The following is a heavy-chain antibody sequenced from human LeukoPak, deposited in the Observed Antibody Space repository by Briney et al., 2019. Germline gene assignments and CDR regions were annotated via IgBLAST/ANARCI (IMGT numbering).Heavy chain of an antibody. CDR2: IIPIFGTA. D-gene: IGHD3-22*01. CDR3: VSWYYDSSGYPSIYYYYYGMDV. J-gene: IGHJ6*02. V-gene: IGHV1-69*13. Sequence: SVKVSCKASGGTFSSYAISWVRQAPGQGLEWMGGIIPIFGTANYAQKFQGRVTITADESTSTACMELSSLRSEDTAVYYCVSWYYDSSGYPSIYYYYYGMDVWGQGTTVTVSS. CDR1: GGTFSSYA.